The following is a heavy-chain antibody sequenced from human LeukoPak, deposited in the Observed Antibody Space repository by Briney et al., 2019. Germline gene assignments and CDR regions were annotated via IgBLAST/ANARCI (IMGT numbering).Heavy chain of an antibody. D-gene: IGHD3-10*01. J-gene: IGHJ2*01. CDR2: VNQSGST. CDR3: ASLGSGSYSRKNWYFDL. CDR1: GGSFSGCY. Sequence: SETLSLTCAVYGGSFSGCYWSWIRQPPGKGLEWIGEVNQSGSTNYNPSLKSRVSISVDTSKNQFSLKLSSVTAADTAVYYCASLGSGSYSRKNWYFDLWGRGTLVTVSS. V-gene: IGHV4-34*01.